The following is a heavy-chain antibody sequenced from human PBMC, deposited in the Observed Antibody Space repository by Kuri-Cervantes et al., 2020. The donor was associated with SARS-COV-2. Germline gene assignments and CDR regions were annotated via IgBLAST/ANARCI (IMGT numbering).Heavy chain of an antibody. CDR2: IYPGDSDT. V-gene: IGHV5-51*01. D-gene: IGHD5-12*01. CDR3: ARQVRGYSGYDFGSYYFDY. CDR1: GNSFTSYW. Sequence: KVSCKDSGNSFTSYWIDWMRQMPGKGLEWMGIIYPGDSDTRYSPSFQGQVTISADKSISTAYLLWSSLKASDTAMYCCARQVRGYSGYDFGSYYFDYWGQGTLVTVSS. J-gene: IGHJ4*02.